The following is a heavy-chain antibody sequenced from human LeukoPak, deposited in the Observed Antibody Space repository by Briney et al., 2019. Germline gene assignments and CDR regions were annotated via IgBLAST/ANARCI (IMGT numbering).Heavy chain of an antibody. V-gene: IGHV4-34*01. Sequence: SETLSLTCAVYGGSFSGYYWSWIRQPPGKGLEWIGEINHSGSTNYNPSLKSRVTISVDTPKNQFSLKLSSVTAADTAVYYCARMGRGDDAFDIWGQGTMVTVSS. CDR3: ARMGRGDDAFDI. CDR2: INHSGST. CDR1: GGSFSGYY. D-gene: IGHD3-16*01. J-gene: IGHJ3*02.